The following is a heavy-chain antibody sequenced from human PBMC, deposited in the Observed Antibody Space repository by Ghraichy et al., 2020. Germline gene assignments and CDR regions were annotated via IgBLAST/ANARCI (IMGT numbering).Heavy chain of an antibody. CDR3: ARVGKVQALDY. D-gene: IGHD1-1*01. CDR2: INHSGST. V-gene: IGHV4-34*01. CDR1: GGSFSGYY. J-gene: IGHJ4*02. Sequence: SETLSLTCAVYGGSFSGYYWSWIRQPPGKGLEWIGEINHSGSTNYNPSLKSRVTISVDTSKNQFSLKLSSVTAADTAVYYCARVGKVQALDYWGQGTLVTVSS.